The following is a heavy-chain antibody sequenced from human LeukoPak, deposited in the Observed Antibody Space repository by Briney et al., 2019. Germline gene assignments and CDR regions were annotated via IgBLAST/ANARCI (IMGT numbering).Heavy chain of an antibody. J-gene: IGHJ4*02. CDR1: GYSISSGYY. Sequence: PSETLSLTCTVSGYSISSGYYWGWIRQPPGKGLEWIGSIYHSGSTYYNPSLKSRVTISVDTSKNQFSLKLSSVTAADTAVYYCARHGFIAAAGTLGYWGQGTLVTVSS. CDR3: ARHGFIAAAGTLGY. V-gene: IGHV4-38-2*02. D-gene: IGHD6-13*01. CDR2: IYHSGST.